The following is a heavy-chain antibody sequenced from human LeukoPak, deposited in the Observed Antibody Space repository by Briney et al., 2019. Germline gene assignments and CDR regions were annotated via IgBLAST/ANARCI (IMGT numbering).Heavy chain of an antibody. CDR3: ARDSQYCTNGVCYKEGFDP. CDR2: IIPIFGTA. V-gene: IGHV1-69*13. Sequence: SVKVSCKASGGTFSSYAISWVRQAPGQGLEWMGGIIPIFGTANCAQKFQGRVTITADESTSTAYMELSSLRSEDTAVYYCARDSQYCTNGVCYKEGFDPWGQGTLVTVSS. J-gene: IGHJ5*02. D-gene: IGHD2-8*01. CDR1: GGTFSSYA.